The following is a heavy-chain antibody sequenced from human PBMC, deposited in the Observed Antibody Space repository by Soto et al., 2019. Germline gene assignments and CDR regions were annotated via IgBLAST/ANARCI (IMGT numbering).Heavy chain of an antibody. J-gene: IGHJ6*02. D-gene: IGHD5-18*01. V-gene: IGHV1-2*02. CDR2: INPNSGGT. CDR1: GYTFTGYY. CDR3: AREFVDTAMVNTYYYYGMDV. Sequence: ASVKVSCKASGYTFTGYYMHWVRQAPGQGLEWMGWINPNSGGTNYAQKFQGRVTMTRDTSITTAYMELSRLRSDDTAVYYCAREFVDTAMVNTYYYYGMDVWGQGTKVTVSS.